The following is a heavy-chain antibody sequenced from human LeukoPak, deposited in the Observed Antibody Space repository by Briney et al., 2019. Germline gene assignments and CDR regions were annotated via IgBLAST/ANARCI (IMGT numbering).Heavy chain of an antibody. CDR3: ATEGQYGFGELLAAFDI. CDR2: FDPEDGET. Sequence: GASVKVSCKVSGYTLTELSMHWVRQAPGKGLEWMGGFDPEDGETIYAQKFQGRVTMTEDTSTDTAYMELSSLRSEDTAVYYCATEGQYGFGELLAAFDIWGQGTMVTVSS. CDR1: GYTLTELS. D-gene: IGHD3-10*01. V-gene: IGHV1-24*01. J-gene: IGHJ3*02.